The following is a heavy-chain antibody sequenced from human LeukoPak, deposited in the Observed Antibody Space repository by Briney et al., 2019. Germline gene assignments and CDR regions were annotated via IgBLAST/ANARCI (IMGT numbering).Heavy chain of an antibody. V-gene: IGHV3-9*01. CDR2: ISWDSGNI. Sequence: PGRSLRLSCAASGFTFDDYAMHWFRQAPGEGLEWVSGISWDSGNIDYVDSVKGRFTISRDNAKNSLYLQMNSLRAEDTALYYCVKLKDSYGNYYFDYWGQGTLVTVSS. CDR1: GFTFDDYA. CDR3: VKLKDSYGNYYFDY. J-gene: IGHJ4*02. D-gene: IGHD5-18*01.